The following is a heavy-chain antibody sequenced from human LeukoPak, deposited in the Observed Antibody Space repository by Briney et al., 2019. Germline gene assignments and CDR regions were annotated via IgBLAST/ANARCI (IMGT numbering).Heavy chain of an antibody. D-gene: IGHD4-17*01. CDR1: GGTFSSYA. CDR2: IIPILGIA. J-gene: IGHJ5*02. CDR3: ARSLSTGLWFDP. Sequence: SVKVSCKAPGGTFSSYAISWVRQAPGQGLEWMGRIIPILGIANYAQKFQGRVTITADKSTSTAYMELSSLRSEDTAVYYCARSLSTGLWFDPWGQGTLVTVSS. V-gene: IGHV1-69*04.